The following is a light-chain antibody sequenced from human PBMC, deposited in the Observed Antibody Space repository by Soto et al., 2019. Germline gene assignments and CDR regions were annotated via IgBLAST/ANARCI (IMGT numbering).Light chain of an antibody. V-gene: IGKV1-9*01. CDR3: QQLNSDPS. Sequence: DIPLTQSPSFLSASVGDRVTITCRASQDINRFLAWYHQEPGKAPKLLIHTASTLQGGVPSRFSGSGSGTEFTLTISSLQPEDFGTYYCQQLNSDPSFGGGTKVEIK. CDR2: TAS. CDR1: QDINRF. J-gene: IGKJ4*01.